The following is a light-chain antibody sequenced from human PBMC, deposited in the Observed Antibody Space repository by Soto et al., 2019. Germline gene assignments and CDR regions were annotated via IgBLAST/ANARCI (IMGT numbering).Light chain of an antibody. CDR2: GVN. J-gene: IGLJ1*01. Sequence: QSVLTQPPSASGSPGQSVTISCTGTSSDVGGYDYVSWYQQHPGKVPKLMVYGVNKRPSGVPDRFSGSKSGNTASLTVAGLQAEAEDDYYCTSYAGGNIVFGTGTKLTVL. V-gene: IGLV2-8*01. CDR1: SSDVGGYDY. CDR3: TSYAGGNIV.